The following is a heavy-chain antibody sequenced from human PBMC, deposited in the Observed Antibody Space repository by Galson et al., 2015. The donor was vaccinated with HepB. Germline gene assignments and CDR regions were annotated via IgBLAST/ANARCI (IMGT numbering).Heavy chain of an antibody. CDR1: GFTFSSYS. J-gene: IGHJ3*02. Sequence: SLRLSCAASGFTFSSYSMNWVRQAPGKGLEWVSYISSSSSTIYYADSVKGRFTTSRDNAKNSLYLQMNSLRAEDTAVYYCARDRNYYDSSGLDAFDIWGQGTMVTVSS. CDR2: ISSSSSTI. V-gene: IGHV3-48*01. CDR3: ARDRNYYDSSGLDAFDI. D-gene: IGHD3-22*01.